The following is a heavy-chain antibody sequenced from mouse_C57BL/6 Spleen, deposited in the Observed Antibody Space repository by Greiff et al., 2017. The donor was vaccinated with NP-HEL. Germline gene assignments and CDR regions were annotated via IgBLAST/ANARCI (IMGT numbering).Heavy chain of an antibody. J-gene: IGHJ3*01. V-gene: IGHV1-55*01. D-gene: IGHD1-1*01. CDR1: GYTFTSYW. CDR2: IYPGSGST. Sequence: VQLQQSGAELVKPGASVKMSCKASGYTFTSYWITWVKQRPGQGLEWIGDIYPGSGSTNYNEKFKSKATLTVDTSSSTAYMQLSSLTSEDSAVYYCARGGDYGSSYAWFAYWGQGTLVTVSA. CDR3: ARGGDYGSSYAWFAY.